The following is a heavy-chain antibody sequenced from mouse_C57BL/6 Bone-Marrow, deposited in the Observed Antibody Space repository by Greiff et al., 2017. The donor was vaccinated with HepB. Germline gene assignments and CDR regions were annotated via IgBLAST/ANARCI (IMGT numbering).Heavy chain of an antibody. J-gene: IGHJ2*01. CDR3: ARWGYYGNYGVDY. V-gene: IGHV1-61*01. CDR1: GYTFTSYW. D-gene: IGHD2-1*01. Sequence: VKLQQPGAELVRPGSSVKLSCKASGYTFTSYWMDWVKQRPGQGLEWIGNIYPSDSETHYNQKFKDKATLTVDKSSSTAYMQLSSLTSEDSAVYYCARWGYYGNYGVDYWGQGTTLTVSS. CDR2: IYPSDSET.